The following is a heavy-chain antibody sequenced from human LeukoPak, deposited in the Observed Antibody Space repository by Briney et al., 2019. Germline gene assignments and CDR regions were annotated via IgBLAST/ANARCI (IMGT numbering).Heavy chain of an antibody. D-gene: IGHD5-24*01. CDR3: ARIRDSRVPLDY. Sequence: GALKLFCASSWFNVNLFRLVLVRPGPGQGAGGIAYIGSSGSYIHYADSVRGRFFISRDNAKTSVDLHMNNLRDEDTALYYCARIRDSRVPLDYWGQGTQVAVSS. CDR1: WFNVNLFR. CDR2: IGSSGSYI. J-gene: IGHJ4*02. V-gene: IGHV3-21*05.